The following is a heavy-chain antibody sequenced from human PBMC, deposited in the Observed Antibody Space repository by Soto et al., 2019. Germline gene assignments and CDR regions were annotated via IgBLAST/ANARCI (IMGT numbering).Heavy chain of an antibody. V-gene: IGHV3-30-3*01. CDR1: GFTFSSYA. D-gene: IGHD5-12*01. CDR2: ISYDGSNK. CDR3: ARDLVKDSGYDLG. Sequence: QVQLVESGGGVVQPGRSLRLSCAASGFTFSSYAMHWVRQAPGKGLEWVAVISYDGSNKYYADSVKGRFTISRDNSKNPLYLQMNSLRAEDTAVYYCARDLVKDSGYDLGWGQGTLVTVSS. J-gene: IGHJ4*02.